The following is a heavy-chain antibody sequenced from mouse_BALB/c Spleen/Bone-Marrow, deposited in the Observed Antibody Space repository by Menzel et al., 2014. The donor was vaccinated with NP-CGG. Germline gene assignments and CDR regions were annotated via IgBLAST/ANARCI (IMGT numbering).Heavy chain of an antibody. CDR3: ARPAYYYGSNYAMDY. V-gene: IGHV5-9*03. CDR2: ISSGGGNT. D-gene: IGHD1-1*01. Sequence: EVKLQESGGGLVKPGGSLKLSCEASGITVSSYAMSWVRQTPEKRLEWVATISSGGGNTYYPDSVKGRFTISRDNAKNNLYLQMSSLRSEDTALYYCARPAYYYGSNYAMDYWGQGTSVTVSS. J-gene: IGHJ4*01. CDR1: GITVSSYA.